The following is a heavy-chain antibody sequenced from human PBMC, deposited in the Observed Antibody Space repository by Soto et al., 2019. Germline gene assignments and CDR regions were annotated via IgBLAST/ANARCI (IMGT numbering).Heavy chain of an antibody. CDR3: ARAVLPATAAFDY. J-gene: IGHJ4*02. V-gene: IGHV4-59*01. Sequence: QVQLQESGPRLVNPSETLSLTCIVSGGSISSYYWNWIRQPPGKGLEWIGHIYYSGRTNYNPALKSRVTISVDTSKNQFSLKRSSVTAADTAVYYCARAVLPATAAFDYWGQGTRVTVSS. CDR2: IYYSGRT. D-gene: IGHD2-2*01. CDR1: GGSISSYY.